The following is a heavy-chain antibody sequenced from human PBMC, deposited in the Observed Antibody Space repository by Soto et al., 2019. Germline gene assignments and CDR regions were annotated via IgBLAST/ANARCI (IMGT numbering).Heavy chain of an antibody. V-gene: IGHV3-30*18. CDR2: ISYNGNDK. CDR3: AKDGDAAAAGYYFDY. J-gene: IGHJ4*02. CDR1: GFTFSSYG. D-gene: IGHD6-13*01. Sequence: GGSLRLSCAASGFTFSSYGMHWVRQAPGKGLEWVAVISYNGNDKYHADSVKGRFTVSRDNSKNTLYLQMNSLRPEDTAVYHCAKDGDAAAAGYYFDYWGQGTLVTVSS.